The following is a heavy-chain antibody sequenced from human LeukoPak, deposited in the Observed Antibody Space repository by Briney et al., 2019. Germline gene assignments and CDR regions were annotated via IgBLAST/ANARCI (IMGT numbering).Heavy chain of an antibody. V-gene: IGHV1-2*02. D-gene: IGHD3-22*01. Sequence: ASVKVSCKASGYTFTGYYMHWVRQAPGQGLEWMGWINPNSGGTNYAQKFQGRVTMTRDTSISTAYMELSRLRSDDTAVYYCAREVGLYDSSGPGPSDAFNIWGQGTMVTVSS. J-gene: IGHJ3*02. CDR2: INPNSGGT. CDR1: GYTFTGYY. CDR3: AREVGLYDSSGPGPSDAFNI.